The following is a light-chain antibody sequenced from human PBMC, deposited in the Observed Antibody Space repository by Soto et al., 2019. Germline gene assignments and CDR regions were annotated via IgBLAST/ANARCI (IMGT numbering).Light chain of an antibody. Sequence: SYELTQPPSVSVSPGQTASITCSGDKLGDKYACWYQQKPGQSPVLVIYQDSKRPSGIPERFSGSNSGNTATLTISRAQAGDESDYYCQVWDSGTVVFGGGTKLTVL. CDR2: QDS. CDR3: QVWDSGTVV. J-gene: IGLJ2*01. CDR1: KLGDKY. V-gene: IGLV3-1*01.